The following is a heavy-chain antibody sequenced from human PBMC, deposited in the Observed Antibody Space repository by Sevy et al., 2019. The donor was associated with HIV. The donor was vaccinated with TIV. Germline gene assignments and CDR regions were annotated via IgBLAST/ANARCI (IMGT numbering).Heavy chain of an antibody. V-gene: IGHV3-7*03. D-gene: IGHD2-2*01. CDR2: IKLDGSEK. CDR1: GFTFSRYW. Sequence: GGSLRLSCAASGFTFSRYWMSWVRQTPGKGLEWVANIKLDGSEKYYVDSVKGRFTISRDNAKNSLYLQMNSLRAEDTAVYYCASDCSSSSCLWGMDVWGQGTTVTVSS. J-gene: IGHJ6*02. CDR3: ASDCSSSSCLWGMDV.